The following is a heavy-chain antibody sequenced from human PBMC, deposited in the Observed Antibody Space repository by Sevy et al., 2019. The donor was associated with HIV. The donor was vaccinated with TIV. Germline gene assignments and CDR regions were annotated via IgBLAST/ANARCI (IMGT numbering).Heavy chain of an antibody. V-gene: IGHV3-7*01. CDR2: IRPDGSDK. CDR1: GFTFSPYW. Sequence: GGSLRLSWAASGFTFSPYWMTWVRQAPGKGLEWVANIRPDGSDKNYVDSVKGRFTISRDNAKNSLYLQMNSLRADDTAMYYCARGVGLDCWGQGALVTVSS. D-gene: IGHD1-26*01. J-gene: IGHJ4*02. CDR3: ARGVGLDC.